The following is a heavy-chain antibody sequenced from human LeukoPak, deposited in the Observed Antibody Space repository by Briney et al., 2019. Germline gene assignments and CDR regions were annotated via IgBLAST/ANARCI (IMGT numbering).Heavy chain of an antibody. CDR3: TTEVAWENYFDY. CDR2: IKSKTDGGTT. V-gene: IGHV3-15*01. D-gene: IGHD1-26*01. CDR1: GFTFSNAW. J-gene: IGHJ4*02. Sequence: GGSLRLSCAASGFTFSNAWMSWVRQAPGKGLEWVGRIKSKTDGGTTDYSAPVKGRLTISRDDSKTTLYLQMNSLKTEDTAVYYCTTEVAWENYFDYWGQGTLVTVSS.